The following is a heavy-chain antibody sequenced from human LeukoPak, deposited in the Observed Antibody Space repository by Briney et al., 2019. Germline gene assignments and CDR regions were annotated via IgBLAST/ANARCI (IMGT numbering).Heavy chain of an antibody. CDR1: GGSIGDHY. CDR2: LSNSGSS. CDR3: ARQTRYYDSSGYPVLGIFDP. Sequence: SETLSLTCSVSGGSIGDHYWSWIRQPPGKGLDWVGYLSNSGSSYYNPSLRSRVTMSLDTSNNRLSLRLSSVTAEETAEYYCARQTRYYDSSGYPVLGIFDPWGQGTTVTVSS. D-gene: IGHD3-22*01. J-gene: IGHJ3*01. V-gene: IGHV4-59*11.